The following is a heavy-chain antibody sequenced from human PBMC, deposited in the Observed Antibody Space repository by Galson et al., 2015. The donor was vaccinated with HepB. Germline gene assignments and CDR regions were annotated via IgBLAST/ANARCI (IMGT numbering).Heavy chain of an antibody. Sequence: SVKVSCKASGYTFTSYSISWVRQAPGQGLEWMGWISAYNGNTNYAQKLQGRVTMTTDTSTSTAYMELRSLRSDDTAVYYCAREEIESLGYCSSTSCYTLGYFDYWGQGTLVTVSS. CDR1: GYTFTSYS. V-gene: IGHV1-18*04. CDR2: ISAYNGNT. J-gene: IGHJ4*02. CDR3: AREEIESLGYCSSTSCYTLGYFDY. D-gene: IGHD2-2*02.